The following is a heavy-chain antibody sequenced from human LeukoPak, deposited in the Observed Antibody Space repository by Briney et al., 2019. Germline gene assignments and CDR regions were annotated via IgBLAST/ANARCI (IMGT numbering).Heavy chain of an antibody. CDR3: ARDGGELWPLDE. J-gene: IGHJ4*02. CDR1: GFPFKGYW. CDR2: IKPDGSET. Sequence: RPGGSLRLSCVAPGFPFKGYWMTWVRQSPGKGLDWVANIKPDGSETNYLDSVKGRFTISRDNARDSLFLEMNNLRVDDTAVYYCARDGGELWPLDEWGQGILVTVSS. D-gene: IGHD3-10*01. V-gene: IGHV3-7*01.